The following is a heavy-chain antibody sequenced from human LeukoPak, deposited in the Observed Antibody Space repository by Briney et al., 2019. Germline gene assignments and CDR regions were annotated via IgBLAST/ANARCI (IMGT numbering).Heavy chain of an antibody. CDR3: AKEKVFTSTSWTTIEY. V-gene: IGHV3-30*18. CDR1: GFTLSSYG. J-gene: IGHJ4*02. D-gene: IGHD6-13*01. Sequence: GGSLRLSCVASGFTLSSYGMHWVRQAPGKGLEWVAVISYDGNAKHYADSVKGRFTISRDNSKNTLYLQTNSLRSEDTAVYYCAKEKVFTSTSWTTIEYWGQGTLVTVSS. CDR2: ISYDGNAK.